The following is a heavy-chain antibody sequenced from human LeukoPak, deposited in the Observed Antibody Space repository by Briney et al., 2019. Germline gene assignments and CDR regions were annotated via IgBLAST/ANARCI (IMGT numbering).Heavy chain of an antibody. CDR2: INAGNGNT. CDR3: VRVSIFDFGMDV. D-gene: IGHD3-3*01. CDR1: GYTFTSYA. Sequence: ASVKVSCKASGYTFTSYAMHWVRQAPGQRLEWMGWINAGNGNTKYSQKFQGRVTITRDTSASTAYMELSSLRSEDTAVYYCVRVSIFDFGMDVWGQGTTVTVSS. J-gene: IGHJ6*02. V-gene: IGHV1-3*01.